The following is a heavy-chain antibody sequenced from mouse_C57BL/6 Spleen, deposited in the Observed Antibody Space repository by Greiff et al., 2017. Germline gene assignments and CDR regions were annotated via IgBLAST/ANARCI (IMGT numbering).Heavy chain of an antibody. CDR2: IDPSDSET. CDR3: ARSRGMLLGAY. D-gene: IGHD2-12*01. Sequence: VQLQQPGAELVRPGSSVKLSCKASGYTFTSYWMHWVKQRPIQGLEWIGNIDPSDSETHYNQKFKDKATLTVDKSSSTAYMQLSSLTSEGSAVYYCARSRGMLLGAYWGQGTLVTVSA. CDR1: GYTFTSYW. J-gene: IGHJ3*01. V-gene: IGHV1-52*01.